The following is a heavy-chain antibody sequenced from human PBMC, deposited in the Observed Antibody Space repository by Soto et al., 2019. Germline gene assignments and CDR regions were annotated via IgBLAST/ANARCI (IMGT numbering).Heavy chain of an antibody. CDR1: GFTFSSYA. Sequence: GGYLRLSCAASGFTFSSYAMHWGRHAQGKGLEWVAVISYDGSNKYYADSVKGRFTISRDNSKNTLYLQMNSLRTEDTAVYYCARGRFLEWLTIDYWGQGTLVTVSS. V-gene: IGHV3-30-3*01. D-gene: IGHD3-3*01. CDR3: ARGRFLEWLTIDY. CDR2: ISYDGSNK. J-gene: IGHJ4*02.